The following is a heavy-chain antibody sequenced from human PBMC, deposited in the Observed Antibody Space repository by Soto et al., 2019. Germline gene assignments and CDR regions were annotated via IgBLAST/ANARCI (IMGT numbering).Heavy chain of an antibody. J-gene: IGHJ4*02. D-gene: IGHD4-17*01. Sequence: QVQLVQSGAEVKKPGSSVKVSCKASGGTFSSYTISWVRQAPGQGLEWMGRIIPFLGTANYAQKFQGRVTSTADKSTSTAYMELSSLRSDDTAVYYWATTTVTNVGFDYWGQGTLVTVSS. CDR3: ATTTVTNVGFDY. V-gene: IGHV1-69*08. CDR2: IIPFLGTA. CDR1: GGTFSSYT.